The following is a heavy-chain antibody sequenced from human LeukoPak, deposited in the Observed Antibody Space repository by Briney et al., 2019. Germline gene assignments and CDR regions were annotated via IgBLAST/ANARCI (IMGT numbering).Heavy chain of an antibody. CDR2: IYTSGST. CDR3: ARASYSYDINGWVPFDY. Sequence: TLSLTCTVSGNSISSGDNYWSWIRQPAGKGLAWIGRIYTSGSTNYNPSLKSRVTISGDTSKNQFSLRLSSVTAADTAVYYCARASYSYDINGWVPFDYWGQGTLVTVSS. V-gene: IGHV4-61*02. CDR1: GNSISSGDNY. J-gene: IGHJ4*02. D-gene: IGHD3-22*01.